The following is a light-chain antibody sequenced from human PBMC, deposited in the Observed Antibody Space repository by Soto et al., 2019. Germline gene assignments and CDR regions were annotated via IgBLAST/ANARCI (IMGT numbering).Light chain of an antibody. CDR3: KQYANLPIT. Sequence: IQVTQYPSSQSAYVGDRVTITCRASQRISSFLNWFQQKPGQAPKLLIYDASNLETGVPSRFSGSGSGTDFTFTISSLQPEDIATYYCKQYANLPITFGQGTRLEI. J-gene: IGKJ5*01. CDR2: DAS. CDR1: QRISSF. V-gene: IGKV1-33*01.